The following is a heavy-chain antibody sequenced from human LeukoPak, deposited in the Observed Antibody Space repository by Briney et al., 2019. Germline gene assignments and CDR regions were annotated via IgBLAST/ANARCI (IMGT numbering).Heavy chain of an antibody. CDR3: AKERAVAGTGLDY. CDR1: GFTFSSYG. J-gene: IGHJ4*02. V-gene: IGHV3-33*06. CDR2: IWSDGSNK. D-gene: IGHD6-19*01. Sequence: GRSLRLSCAASGFTFSSYGMHWVRQTPGKGLEWVAIIWSDGSNKYYADSVKGRFTISRDNSKNTLYLQMNTLRAEDTAVYYCAKERAVAGTGLDYWGQGTLVTVSS.